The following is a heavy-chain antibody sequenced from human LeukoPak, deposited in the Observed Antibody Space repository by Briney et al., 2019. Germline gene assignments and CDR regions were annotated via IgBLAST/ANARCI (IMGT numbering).Heavy chain of an antibody. CDR3: ATRPDIAATGPGWFDP. D-gene: IGHD6-13*01. Sequence: SETLSLTCAVYGGSFSGYYWSWIRQPPGKGLEWIGEINHSGSTNYNPSLKSRVTISVDTSKNQFSLKLSSVTAADTAVYYCATRPDIAATGPGWFDPWGQGTLVTVSS. CDR1: GGSFSGYY. V-gene: IGHV4-34*01. CDR2: INHSGST. J-gene: IGHJ5*02.